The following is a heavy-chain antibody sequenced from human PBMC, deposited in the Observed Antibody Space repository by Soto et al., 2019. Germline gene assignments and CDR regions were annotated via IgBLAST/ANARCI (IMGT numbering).Heavy chain of an antibody. Sequence: EVQLLESGGGLVQPGGSLRLSCAASGFTFSSYAMSWVRQAPGKGLEWVSGISGSGDSTYYADSVKGRFTISRDNSKNTLYLQRNSLRAEETAVYYCAKGVPGIAVAGTGYFQHWGQGTLVTVSS. J-gene: IGHJ1*01. CDR2: ISGSGDST. V-gene: IGHV3-23*01. D-gene: IGHD6-19*01. CDR1: GFTFSSYA. CDR3: AKGVPGIAVAGTGYFQH.